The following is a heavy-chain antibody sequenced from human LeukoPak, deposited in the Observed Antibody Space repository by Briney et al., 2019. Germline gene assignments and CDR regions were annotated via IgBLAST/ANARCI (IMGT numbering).Heavy chain of an antibody. CDR3: AKDLRGYSYGYYFDY. CDR1: GFTFSSYG. V-gene: IGHV3-30*02. CDR2: IRYDGSNA. D-gene: IGHD5-18*01. J-gene: IGHJ4*02. Sequence: AGGSLRLSCPASGFTFSSYGTHWVRQAPGKGLEWVAFIRYDGSNAYYADSVKGRFTISRDNSKNTLYLQMNSLRAGDTAVYYCAKDLRGYSYGYYFDYWGQGTLVTVSS.